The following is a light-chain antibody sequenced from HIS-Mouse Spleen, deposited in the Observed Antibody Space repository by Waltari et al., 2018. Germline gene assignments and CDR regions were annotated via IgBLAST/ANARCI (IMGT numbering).Light chain of an antibody. V-gene: IGLV2-11*01. Sequence: QSALTQPRSVSGSPGQSVTISWYQQHPGKAPKLMIYDVSKRPSGVPDRFSGSKSGNTASLTISGLQAEDEADYYCCSYTSSSTWVFGGGTKLTVL. CDR2: DVS. J-gene: IGLJ3*02. CDR3: CSYTSSSTWV.